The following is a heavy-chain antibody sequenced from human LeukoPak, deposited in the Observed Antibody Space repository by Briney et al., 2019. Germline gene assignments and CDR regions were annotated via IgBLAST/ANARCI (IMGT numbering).Heavy chain of an antibody. CDR3: ARDRMDYEADY. D-gene: IGHD4-17*01. J-gene: IGHJ4*02. V-gene: IGHV3-48*03. CDR2: ISSSGSTI. Sequence: GGSLRLSCAASGFTFSSYEMNWVRQAPGKGLEWVSYISSSGSTIYYADSVKGRFTISRDNAKNSLYLQMNSLRAEDTAVYYCARDRMDYEADYWGQGTLVTVSS. CDR1: GFTFSSYE.